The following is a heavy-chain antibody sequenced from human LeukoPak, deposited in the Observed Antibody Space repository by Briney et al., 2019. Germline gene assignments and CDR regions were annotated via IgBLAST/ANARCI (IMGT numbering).Heavy chain of an antibody. CDR2: IYYSGST. Sequence: PSETLSLTCTVSGGSISGSSYYWGWIRQPPGKGLEWIGSIYYSGSTYYNPSLKSRVTISVDTSKNQFSLKLSSVTAADTVFFFRQKTAYDILTGYYNVDYWGQGTLVTVSS. J-gene: IGHJ4*02. CDR1: GGSISGSSYY. CDR3: QKTAYDILTGYYNVDY. D-gene: IGHD3-9*01. V-gene: IGHV4-39*01.